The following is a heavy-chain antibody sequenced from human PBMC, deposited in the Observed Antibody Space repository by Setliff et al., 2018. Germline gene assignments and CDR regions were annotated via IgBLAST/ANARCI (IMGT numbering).Heavy chain of an antibody. CDR2: INRDGSNI. CDR3: ARDGDCSSTSCYGVDAFDV. CDR1: GFTFSNYW. Sequence: HPGGSLRLSCAASGFTFSNYWMHWVRQAPGKGLVWVSHINRDGSNIRYADSVKDRCTISRDIAKNTLYLQINSLRAEDTAVYYCARDGDCSSTSCYGVDAFDVWGQGTMVTVSS. V-gene: IGHV3-74*01. D-gene: IGHD2-2*01. J-gene: IGHJ3*01.